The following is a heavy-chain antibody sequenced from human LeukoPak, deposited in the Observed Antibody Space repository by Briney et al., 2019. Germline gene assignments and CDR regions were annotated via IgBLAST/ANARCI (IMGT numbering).Heavy chain of an antibody. V-gene: IGHV5-10-1*01. CDR1: GTSFTSYW. J-gene: IGHJ4*02. Sequence: GESLKFSCTGSGTSFTSYWITWVRPMRGKGLEWMGRIDPSDSYTNYSPIFEGLATISADTSISTYYLLSSLLTASDTAMYYCARLATVTTIDSWGQGTLVTVSS. CDR2: IDPSDSYT. D-gene: IGHD4-17*01. CDR3: ARLATVTTIDS.